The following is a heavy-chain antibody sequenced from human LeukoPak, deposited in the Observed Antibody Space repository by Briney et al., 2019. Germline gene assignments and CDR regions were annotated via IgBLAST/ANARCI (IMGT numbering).Heavy chain of an antibody. CDR1: GGSISSGGYY. CDR3: ARESSYYDSSGYLDY. V-gene: IGHV4-31*03. J-gene: IGHJ4*02. D-gene: IGHD3-22*01. CDR2: IYYSGST. Sequence: SETLSLTCTVSGGSISSGGYYWSWIRQHPGKGLEWIVYIYYSGSTYYNPSLKSRVTISVDTSKNQFSLKLSSVTAADTAVYYCARESSYYDSSGYLDYWGQGTLVTVSS.